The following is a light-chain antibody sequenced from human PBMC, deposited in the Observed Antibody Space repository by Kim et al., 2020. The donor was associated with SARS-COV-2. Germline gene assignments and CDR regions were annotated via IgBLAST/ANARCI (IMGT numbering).Light chain of an antibody. CDR2: YVS. Sequence: QSALTKPRSVSGYPGQSVTISCTGTSSDVGGYNYVSWYQHHPGKAPKLIIYYVSKRPSGVPDRFSGSKSGNTASLTVSGLQAEDEADYYCCSYAGRYTSVFGGGTQLTVL. V-gene: IGLV2-11*01. CDR3: CSYAGRYTSV. J-gene: IGLJ2*01. CDR1: SSDVGGYNY.